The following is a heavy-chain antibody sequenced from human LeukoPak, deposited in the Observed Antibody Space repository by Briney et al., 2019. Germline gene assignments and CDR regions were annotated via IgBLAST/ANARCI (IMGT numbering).Heavy chain of an antibody. V-gene: IGHV4-39*01. Sequence: PSETLSLTCTVSGGSISSSGYYWGWIRQPPGKGPEWIGSIYYSGSTYYNPSLRSRVTISVDTSNNQFSLKLSSVTAADTAVFYCARRYGGDSPEWYFDLWGRGTLVAVSS. CDR2: IYYSGST. D-gene: IGHD4-23*01. CDR3: ARRYGGDSPEWYFDL. CDR1: GGSISSSGYY. J-gene: IGHJ2*01.